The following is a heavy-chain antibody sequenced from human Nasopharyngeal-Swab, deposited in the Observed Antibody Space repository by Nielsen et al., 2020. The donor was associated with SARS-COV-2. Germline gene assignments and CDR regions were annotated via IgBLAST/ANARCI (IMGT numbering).Heavy chain of an antibody. J-gene: IGHJ4*02. D-gene: IGHD6-13*01. Sequence: GESLKISCAASGFTFTSYAMHWVRQAPGKGLEWVAVISYDGSHKYYADSVKGRFTISRDNSKNSLYLQMNSLRAEDTAVYYCARVGSSWYSVDYWGQGTLVTVSS. CDR3: ARVGSSWYSVDY. CDR1: GFTFTSYA. CDR2: ISYDGSHK. V-gene: IGHV3-30*04.